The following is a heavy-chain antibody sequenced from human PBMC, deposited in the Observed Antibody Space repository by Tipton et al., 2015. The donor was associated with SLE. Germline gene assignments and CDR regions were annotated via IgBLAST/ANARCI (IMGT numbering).Heavy chain of an antibody. CDR2: IYTSGST. J-gene: IGHJ6*03. V-gene: IGHV4-61*02. CDR3: AREPLYYYDSSGYYYRYYYYYMDV. CDR1: GGSISSGSYY. D-gene: IGHD3-22*01. Sequence: TLSLTCTVSGGSISSGSYYWSWIRQPAGKGLEWIGRIYTSGSTNYNPSLKSRVTISVDTSKNQFSLKLSSVTAADTAVYYCAREPLYYYDSSGYYYRYYYYYMDVWGKGTTVTVFS.